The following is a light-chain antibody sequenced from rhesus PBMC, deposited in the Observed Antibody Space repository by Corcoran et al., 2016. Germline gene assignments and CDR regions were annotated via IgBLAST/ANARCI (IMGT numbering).Light chain of an antibody. CDR1: QGIPND. CDR3: QHYYSTPPWT. V-gene: IGKV1-25*01. Sequence: DIQMTQSPSSLSASVGDRVTITCRASQGIPNDLAWYQQKPGETPKLLIYEASSLHSGIPSRFSGSGSGTDFTLTISSLQAEDFATYYCQHYYSTPPWTFGQGTKVEIK. J-gene: IGKJ1*01. CDR2: EAS.